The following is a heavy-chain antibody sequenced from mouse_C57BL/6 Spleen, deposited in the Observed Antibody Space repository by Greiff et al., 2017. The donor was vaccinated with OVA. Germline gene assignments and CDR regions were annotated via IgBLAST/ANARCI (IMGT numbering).Heavy chain of an antibody. CDR1: GYTFTSYW. CDR3: ARLTTVVAGDY. V-gene: IGHV1-69*01. Sequence: QVQLQQPGAELVMPGASVKLSCKASGYTFTSYWMHWVKQRPGQGLEWIGEIDPSDSYTNYIQKFKGKSTLTVDKSSSTAYMQLSSLTSEDAAVYYCARLTTVVAGDYWGQGTTLTVSS. J-gene: IGHJ2*01. D-gene: IGHD1-1*01. CDR2: IDPSDSYT.